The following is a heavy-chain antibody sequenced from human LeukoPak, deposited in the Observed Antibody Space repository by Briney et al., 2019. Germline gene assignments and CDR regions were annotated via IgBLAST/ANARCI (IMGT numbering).Heavy chain of an antibody. CDR3: ARGLAAAGTYYYYYYGMDV. CDR1: GFTFTTYS. CDR2: ISYDGSIQ. D-gene: IGHD6-13*01. Sequence: RPGGSLRLSCAASGFTFTTYSMHWVRQAPGKGLEWVAVISYDGSIQYYPDSVKGRFTISRDNSKNTLYVQMNSLRAEDTAVYYCARGLAAAGTYYYYYYGMDVWGQGTTVTVSS. V-gene: IGHV3-30-3*01. J-gene: IGHJ6*02.